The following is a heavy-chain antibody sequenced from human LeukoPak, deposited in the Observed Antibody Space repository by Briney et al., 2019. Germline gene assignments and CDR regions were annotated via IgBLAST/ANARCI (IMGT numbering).Heavy chain of an antibody. CDR2: ISWNSGSI. CDR3: ASSSSSWYAY. V-gene: IGHV3-9*01. CDR1: GFTFDDYA. D-gene: IGHD6-13*01. Sequence: GGSLRLSCAASGFTFDDYAMHWVRQAPGKGLEWVSGISWNSGSIGYADSVKGRFTISRDNAKNTLYLQMNSLRAEDTAVYYCASSSSSWYAYWGQGTLVTVSS. J-gene: IGHJ4*02.